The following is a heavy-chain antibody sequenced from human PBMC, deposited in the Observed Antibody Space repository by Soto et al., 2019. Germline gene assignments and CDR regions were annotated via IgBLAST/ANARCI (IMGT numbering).Heavy chain of an antibody. CDR3: ARQVVWSYNFDS. D-gene: IGHD2-15*01. CDR2: IYHTGST. V-gene: IGHV4-39*01. CDR1: GGSISSRSYY. J-gene: IGHJ4*02. Sequence: SETLSLTCTVSGGSISSRSYYWGWIRQPPGKGLEWIGIIYHTGSTYYNPSLKSRVSISVEMSKNQFSLKLSSVTAADTAVYYCARQVVWSYNFDSWGQGTLVTVSS.